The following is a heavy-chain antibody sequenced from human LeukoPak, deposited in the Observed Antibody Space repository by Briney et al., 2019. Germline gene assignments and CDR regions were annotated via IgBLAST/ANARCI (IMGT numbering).Heavy chain of an antibody. CDR3: ARDPTYYDILTGYPPPYYFDY. CDR2: IYYSGST. J-gene: IGHJ4*02. D-gene: IGHD3-9*01. V-gene: IGHV4-39*07. CDR1: GGSISSSSYY. Sequence: SETLSLTCTVSGGSISSSSYYWGWIRQPPGKGLEWIGSIYYSGSTYYNPSLKSRVTISVDTSKNQFSLKLSSVTAADTAVYYCARDPTYYDILTGYPPPYYFDYWGQGTLVTVSS.